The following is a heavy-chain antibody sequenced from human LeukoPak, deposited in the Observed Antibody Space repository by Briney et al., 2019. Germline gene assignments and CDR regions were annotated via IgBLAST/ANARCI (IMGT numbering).Heavy chain of an antibody. Sequence: GGSLRLSCAASGFTFSSYVINWVRQAPGKGLEWVSSISSGSTFIYYADSVKGRFTISRDNANTSLFLQMSSLRDGDTAVYYCARGSTSGLKSYYFDYWGQGTLVTVSS. CDR2: ISSGSTFI. V-gene: IGHV3-21*01. CDR3: ARGSTSGLKSYYFDY. J-gene: IGHJ4*02. D-gene: IGHD6-13*01. CDR1: GFTFSSYV.